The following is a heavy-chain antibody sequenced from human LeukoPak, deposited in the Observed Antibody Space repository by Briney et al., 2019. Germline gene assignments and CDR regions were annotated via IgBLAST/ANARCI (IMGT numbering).Heavy chain of an antibody. J-gene: IGHJ3*02. CDR1: GGSISSYY. CDR3: ARYDILTAERDAFDI. V-gene: IGHV4-59*01. CDR2: IYYSGST. D-gene: IGHD3-9*01. Sequence: PSETLSLTCTVSGGSISSYYWSWIRQPPGKGLEWIGYIYYSGSTNYSPSLKSRVTISVDTSKNQFSLKLSSVTAADTAVYYCARYDILTAERDAFDIWGQGTMVTVSS.